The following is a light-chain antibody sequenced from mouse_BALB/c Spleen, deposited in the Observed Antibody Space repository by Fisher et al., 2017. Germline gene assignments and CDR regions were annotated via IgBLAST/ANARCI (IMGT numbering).Light chain of an antibody. CDR2: STS. V-gene: IGKV4-57*01. J-gene: IGKJ2*01. Sequence: IVLTQSTAIMSASPGEKVTITCSASSSVSYMHWFQQKPGTSPKLWIYSTSNLASGVPARFSGSGSGTSYSLTISRMEAEDAATYYCQQRSSYPPTFGGGTKLEIK. CDR3: QQRSSYPPT. CDR1: SSVSY.